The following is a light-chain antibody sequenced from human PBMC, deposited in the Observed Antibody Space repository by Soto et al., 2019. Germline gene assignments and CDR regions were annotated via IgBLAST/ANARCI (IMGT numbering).Light chain of an antibody. CDR2: DAS. V-gene: IGKV3-11*01. Sequence: VLTQSPATLSVSPGERATLSCRASQSVGGSLAWYQQKPGQPPRLLTYDASSRATGIPARFSGSGSGTDFTLTITSLEPEDFAVYFCQQRRNWPPEFAFGPGTRVD. CDR3: QQRRNWPPEFA. J-gene: IGKJ3*01. CDR1: QSVGGS.